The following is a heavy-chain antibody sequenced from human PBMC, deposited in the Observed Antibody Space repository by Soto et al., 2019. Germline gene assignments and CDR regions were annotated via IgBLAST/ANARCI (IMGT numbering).Heavy chain of an antibody. D-gene: IGHD3-10*01. CDR2: IYYSGST. CDR1: GGSISSSSYY. J-gene: IGHJ4*02. Sequence: SETLSLTCTVSGGSISSSSYYWGWIRQPPGKGLEWIGSIYYSGSTYYNPSLKSRVTISVDTSKNQFSLKLSSVTTADTAVYYCARLRAYYYGSGSYYEPFDYWGQGTLGTVSS. CDR3: ARLRAYYYGSGSYYEPFDY. V-gene: IGHV4-39*01.